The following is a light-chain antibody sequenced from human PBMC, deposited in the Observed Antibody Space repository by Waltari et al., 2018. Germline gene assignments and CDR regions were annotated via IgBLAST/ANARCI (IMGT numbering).Light chain of an antibody. Sequence: DVVMTQSPLSLPVTLGQPASISCRSSQTLVHSDGNTYLNWFQQRPGQSPRRLIYKVSNRDLGVPDRFSGSGSGTDFTLKSSTVEAEDVGVYYCMQGSHWPPWTFGQGTKVEIK. CDR1: QTLVHSDGNTY. J-gene: IGKJ1*01. CDR3: MQGSHWPPWT. V-gene: IGKV2-30*02. CDR2: KVS.